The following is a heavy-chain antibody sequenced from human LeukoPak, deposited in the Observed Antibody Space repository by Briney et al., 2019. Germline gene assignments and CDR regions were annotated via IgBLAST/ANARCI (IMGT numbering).Heavy chain of an antibody. CDR3: ARDRGLATPFDY. CDR2: IRSDGTST. J-gene: IGHJ4*02. D-gene: IGHD3-10*01. CDR1: GFSLSSNW. V-gene: IGHV3-74*01. Sequence: GGSLRLSCAASGFSLSSNWIHWVRQAPGKELGWVSLIRSDGTSTSYADSVKGRFTISRDNAKNTLYLQMNSLRAEDTAVYYCARDRGLATPFDYWGQGTLVTVSS.